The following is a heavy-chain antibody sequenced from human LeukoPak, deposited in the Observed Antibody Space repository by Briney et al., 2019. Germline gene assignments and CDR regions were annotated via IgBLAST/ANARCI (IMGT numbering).Heavy chain of an antibody. CDR1: GFTFSNYW. CDR2: IKQDGSDK. D-gene: IGHD6-19*01. Sequence: GGSLRLSCAVSGFTFSNYWMSWVRQAPGKGLEWVASIKQDGSDKHYVDSVRGRFTISRDNAKNSLYLQMNSLRAEDTAVYYWARVRGWPAYYFDYWGQGTVVTLP. CDR3: ARVRGWPAYYFDY. J-gene: IGHJ4*02. V-gene: IGHV3-7*01.